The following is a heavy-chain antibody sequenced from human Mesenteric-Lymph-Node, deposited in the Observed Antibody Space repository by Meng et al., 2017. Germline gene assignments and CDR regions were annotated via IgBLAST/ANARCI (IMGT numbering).Heavy chain of an antibody. CDR3: ARYSSTLFDY. D-gene: IGHD6-19*01. V-gene: IGHV4-34*01. Sequence: QVQLQRWGAGLLKPSETLSLPCAVYGGSFSGYYWSWIRQPPGKGLEWIGEINHSGSTNYNPSLKSRVTISVDTSKNQFSLKLSSVTAADTAVYYCARYSSTLFDYWGQGTLVTVSS. CDR1: GGSFSGYY. J-gene: IGHJ4*02. CDR2: INHSGST.